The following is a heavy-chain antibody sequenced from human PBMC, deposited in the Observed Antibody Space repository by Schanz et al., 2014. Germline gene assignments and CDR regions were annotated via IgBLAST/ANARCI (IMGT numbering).Heavy chain of an antibody. J-gene: IGHJ4*02. CDR3: ARDRRNADLDY. V-gene: IGHV3-48*01. D-gene: IGHD1-1*01. CDR2: ITYNGGTI. CDR1: GFPFTTSP. Sequence: ELPLVEPGGGFLQPGGSLRLSCADPGFPFTTSPMSWVRQAPGKGLEWISYITYNGGTIYYADSVKGRFTISRDNAKNSLYLEMNSLRAEDTALYYCARDRRNADLDYWGQGTLVTVSS.